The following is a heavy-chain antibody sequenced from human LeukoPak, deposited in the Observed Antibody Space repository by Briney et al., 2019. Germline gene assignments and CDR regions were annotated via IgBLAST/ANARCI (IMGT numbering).Heavy chain of an antibody. CDR3: ARVGDHFHWNLDL. CDR2: ISRGATT. V-gene: IGHV3-53*01. CDR1: GYTVSTKD. J-gene: IGHJ2*01. Sequence: GGSLRLSCAASGYTVSTKDLKGVRQAPGKGLVWLSIISRGATTYYGDSVKGRFTISRDTSKNTLSLQMTSLRAGDTAVYLCARVGDHFHWNLDLWGRGTLVSVSS. D-gene: IGHD3-3*02.